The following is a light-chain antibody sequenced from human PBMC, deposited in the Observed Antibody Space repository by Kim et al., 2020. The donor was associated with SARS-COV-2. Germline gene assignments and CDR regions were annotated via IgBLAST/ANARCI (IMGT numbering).Light chain of an antibody. CDR3: QQSYTTPLT. CDR2: AAS. J-gene: IGKJ5*01. V-gene: IGKV1-39*01. CDR1: QNIANY. Sequence: DIQMTQSPSSLSASVGDRVTITCRASQNIANYLNWYQHKPPGKAPNLLLYAASTLHTGVPSRFSGSGSGTNFTLTVSGLQPEDFATYYCQQSYTTPLTFGQGKRLEIK.